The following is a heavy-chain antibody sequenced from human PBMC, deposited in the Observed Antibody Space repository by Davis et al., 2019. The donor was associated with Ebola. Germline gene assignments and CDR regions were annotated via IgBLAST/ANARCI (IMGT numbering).Heavy chain of an antibody. Sequence: PVKVSCKASGGTFSSYAISWVRQAPGQGLEWMGGIIPIFGTANYAQKFQGRVTITADESTSTAYMELSSLRSEDTAVYYCARDRSGSPDAFDIWGQGTMVTVSS. J-gene: IGHJ3*02. CDR3: ARDRSGSPDAFDI. V-gene: IGHV1-69*13. CDR2: IIPIFGTA. D-gene: IGHD1-26*01. CDR1: GGTFSSYA.